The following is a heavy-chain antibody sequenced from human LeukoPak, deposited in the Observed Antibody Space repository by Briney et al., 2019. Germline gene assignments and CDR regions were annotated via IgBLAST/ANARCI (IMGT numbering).Heavy chain of an antibody. CDR3: ARAGGADEGGAAFDI. D-gene: IGHD1-26*01. CDR2: IIPIFGTA. J-gene: IGHJ3*02. CDR1: GGTFSSYA. V-gene: IGHV1-69*05. Sequence: SVKVSCKASGGTFSSYAISWVRQAPGQGLEWMGGIIPIFGTANYAQKFQGRVTITTDESTSTAYMELSSLRSEDTAVDYCARAGGADEGGAAFDIWGQGTMVTVSS.